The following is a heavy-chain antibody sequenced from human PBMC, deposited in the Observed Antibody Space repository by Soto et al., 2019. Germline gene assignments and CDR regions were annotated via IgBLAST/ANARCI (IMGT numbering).Heavy chain of an antibody. J-gene: IGHJ6*02. CDR2: MSNDGSNK. Sequence: LRLSCVASGFTFSAYGMHWVRQAPGKGLEWVAVMSNDGSNKYYADSVKGRFTISRDNSKNMLYLQMNSLRAEDTAVYYCAKGSSSVYYYYYGIDVWGQGTTVTVSS. CDR1: GFTFSAYG. CDR3: AKGSSSVYYYYYGIDV. V-gene: IGHV3-30*18. D-gene: IGHD6-6*01.